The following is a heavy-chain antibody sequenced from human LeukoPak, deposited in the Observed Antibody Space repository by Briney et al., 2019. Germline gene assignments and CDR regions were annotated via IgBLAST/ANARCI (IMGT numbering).Heavy chain of an antibody. D-gene: IGHD5-24*01. Sequence: PGGSLRLSCAASGFTFSSYAMSWVRQAPGKGLEWVSAISGSGGSTYYADSVKGRSTISRDNSKNTLYLQMNSLRAEDTAVYYCAKYRGGGDYGDYYDYWGQGTLVTVSS. J-gene: IGHJ4*02. CDR2: ISGSGGST. CDR1: GFTFSSYA. CDR3: AKYRGGGDYGDYYDY. V-gene: IGHV3-23*01.